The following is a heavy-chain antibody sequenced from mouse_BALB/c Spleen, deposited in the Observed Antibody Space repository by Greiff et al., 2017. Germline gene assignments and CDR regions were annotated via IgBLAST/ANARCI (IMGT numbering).Heavy chain of an antibody. J-gene: IGHJ3*01. CDR3: ARPIHYYGLPAY. Sequence: EVKLLESGGGLVQPGGSLKLSCAASGFDFSRYWMSWVRQAPGKGLEWIGEINPDSSTINYTPSLKDKFIISRDNAKNTLYLQMSKVRSEDTALYYCARPIHYYGLPAYWGQGTLVTVSA. D-gene: IGHD1-2*01. CDR2: INPDSSTI. V-gene: IGHV4-1*02. CDR1: GFDFSRYW.